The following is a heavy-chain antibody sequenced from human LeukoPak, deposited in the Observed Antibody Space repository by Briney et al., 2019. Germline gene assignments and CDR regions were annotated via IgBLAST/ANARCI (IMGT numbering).Heavy chain of an antibody. Sequence: ASVKGSCKASGYTFTGYYMHWVRQAPGQGLEWMGWINPNSGGTNYAQKFQGRVTMTRDTSISTAYMELSRLRSDDTAVYYCARDAAYCSGGSCYYNWFDPWGQGTLVTVSS. CDR1: GYTFTGYY. CDR3: ARDAAYCSGGSCYYNWFDP. J-gene: IGHJ5*02. V-gene: IGHV1-2*02. CDR2: INPNSGGT. D-gene: IGHD2-15*01.